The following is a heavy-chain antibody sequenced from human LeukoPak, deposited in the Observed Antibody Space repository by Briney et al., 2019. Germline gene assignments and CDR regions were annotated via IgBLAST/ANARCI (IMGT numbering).Heavy chain of an antibody. D-gene: IGHD3-10*01. J-gene: IGHJ4*02. CDR2: IYYSGST. Sequence: WIRQPPGKGLEWIGSIYYSGSTYYNPSLKSRVTISVDTSKNQFSLKLSSVTAADTAVYYCARTRYYYNSRSYGAPYYFDYWGQGTLVTVSS. V-gene: IGHV4-39*01. CDR3: ARTRYYYNSRSYGAPYYFDY.